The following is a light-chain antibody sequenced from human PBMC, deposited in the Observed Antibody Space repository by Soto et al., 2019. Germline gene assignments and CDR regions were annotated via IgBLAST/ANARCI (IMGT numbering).Light chain of an antibody. V-gene: IGLV2-8*01. CDR1: SSDVGGYNY. Sequence: QSALTQPPSASGSPGQSVTISCTGTSSDVGGYNYVSWHQQYPGRAPKLMIYEVTKRPSGVPDRFSGSKSGNTASLTVSGVQAEDEADYYCSSYAASNNFYFVFGGGTKLTVL. J-gene: IGLJ3*02. CDR2: EVT. CDR3: SSYAASNNFYFV.